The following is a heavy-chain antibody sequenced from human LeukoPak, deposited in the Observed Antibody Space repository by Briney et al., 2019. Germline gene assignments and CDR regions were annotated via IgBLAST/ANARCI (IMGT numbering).Heavy chain of an antibody. CDR1: GYSMSSGYY. CDR2: MYHTGST. CDR3: ARDAGSDAFDI. Sequence: SETLSLTCTVSGYSMSSGYYWGWIRQPPERGLEWIGSMYHTGSTYYNPSLKSRVTISVDTSKNQFYLKLSSVTAADTAVYYCARDAGSDAFDIWGQGTMVTVSS. V-gene: IGHV4-38-2*02. J-gene: IGHJ3*02. D-gene: IGHD5-12*01.